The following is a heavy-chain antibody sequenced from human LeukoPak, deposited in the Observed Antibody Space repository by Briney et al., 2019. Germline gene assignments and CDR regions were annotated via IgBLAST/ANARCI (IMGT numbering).Heavy chain of an antibody. CDR3: AKDRAVYYGSGIPSPNDY. Sequence: SCKTSGYTFSSYAMSWVRQAPGKGLEWVSAISGSGGSTYYADSVKGRFTISRDNSKNTLYLQMNSLRAEDTAVYYCAKDRAVYYGSGIPSPNDYWGQGTLVTVSS. D-gene: IGHD3-10*01. J-gene: IGHJ4*02. CDR2: ISGSGGST. V-gene: IGHV3-23*01. CDR1: GYTFSSYA.